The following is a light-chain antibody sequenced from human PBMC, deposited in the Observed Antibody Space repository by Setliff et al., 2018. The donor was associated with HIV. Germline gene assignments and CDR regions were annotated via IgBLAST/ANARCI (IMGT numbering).Light chain of an antibody. CDR2: TTN. V-gene: IGLV1-44*01. CDR3: ASWDDSLNGPL. J-gene: IGLJ1*01. Sequence: QSVLTQPPSASGTPGQRVTISCSGRSSNIGSKTVNWYQQLPGTAPRLLIHTTNERPSGVPARFSGSKSGTSATLAISGLRSEDEADYYCASWDDSLNGPLFGTGTKVTVL. CDR1: SSNIGSKT.